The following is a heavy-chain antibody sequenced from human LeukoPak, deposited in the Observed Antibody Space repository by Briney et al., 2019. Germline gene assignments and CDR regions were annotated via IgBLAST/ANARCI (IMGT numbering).Heavy chain of an antibody. CDR1: GGTFSSHA. D-gene: IGHD3-3*01. CDR2: IIPILGTT. V-gene: IGHV1-69*11. J-gene: IGHJ4*02. CDR3: AIAGYDFWSRYPLYYFDY. Sequence: SVRVSCKASGGTFSSHAISWVRQAPGQGLEWMGRIIPILGTTNYAQKFQGRVTITTDESTSTAYMELSSLRSGDTAMYYCAIAGYDFWSRYPLYYFDYWGQGTLVTVSS.